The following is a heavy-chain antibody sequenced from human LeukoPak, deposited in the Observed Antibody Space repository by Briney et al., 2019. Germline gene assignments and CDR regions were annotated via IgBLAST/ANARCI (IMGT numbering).Heavy chain of an antibody. D-gene: IGHD1-14*01. J-gene: IGHJ4*02. CDR2: ISSSGSTI. V-gene: IGHV3-48*03. Sequence: GGSLRLSGAGSGFTFSRYEMNWVRQAAGKGLEWASYISSSGSTIYYADSVKGRFTISRDNAKNSLYLQMNSLRAEDTAVYYCAREGNPSRRVDYWGQGTLVTVSS. CDR1: GFTFSRYE. CDR3: AREGNPSRRVDY.